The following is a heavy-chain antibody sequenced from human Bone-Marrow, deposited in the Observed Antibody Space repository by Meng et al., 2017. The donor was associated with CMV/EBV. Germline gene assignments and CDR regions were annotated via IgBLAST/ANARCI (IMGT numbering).Heavy chain of an antibody. Sequence: SETLSLTCTVSGGSISSSSYYWGWIRQPPGKGLEWIGSIYYSGSTYYNPSLKSRVTISVDTSKNQFSLKLSSVTAADTAVYYCARAEGRRDGYHRPFFDYWGQGTLATVSS. D-gene: IGHD5-24*01. CDR1: GGSISSSSYY. CDR2: IYYSGST. J-gene: IGHJ4*02. CDR3: ARAEGRRDGYHRPFFDY. V-gene: IGHV4-39*07.